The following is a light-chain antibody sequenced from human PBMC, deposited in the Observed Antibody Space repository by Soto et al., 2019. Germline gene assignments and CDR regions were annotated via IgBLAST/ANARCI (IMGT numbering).Light chain of an antibody. J-gene: IGLJ3*02. CDR2: VNN. CDR1: SSNIGTGYD. CDR3: QSYDNALSAGV. Sequence: QSVLTQPPSVSGAPGQRVTISCTGSSSNIGTGYDVLWYQQLPGTAPKLLIYVNNNRPSGVPDRFSGSKSGTSASLAITGLQAEDEAAYYCQSYDNALSAGVFGGGTKVTVL. V-gene: IGLV1-40*01.